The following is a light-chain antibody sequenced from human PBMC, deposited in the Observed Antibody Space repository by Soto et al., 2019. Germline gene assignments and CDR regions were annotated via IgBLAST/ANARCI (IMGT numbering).Light chain of an antibody. Sequence: QSALTQPASVSGSPGRSITISCTGTSSDVGGSNSVSWYQHHPGKAPKLMIYDVSDRPSGVSNRFSGSKSGNTASLTISGLQAEDEAEYYCSSYISSSIPHYVFVTGTKVTVL. J-gene: IGLJ1*01. CDR1: SSDVGGSNS. CDR2: DVS. CDR3: SSYISSSIPHYV. V-gene: IGLV2-14*03.